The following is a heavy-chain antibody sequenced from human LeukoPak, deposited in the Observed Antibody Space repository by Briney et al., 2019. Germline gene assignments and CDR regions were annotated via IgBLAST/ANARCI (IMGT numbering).Heavy chain of an antibody. CDR3: ASSNPMTTLHSVDY. Sequence: GGSLRLSCAASGFTFSSYEMNWVRQAPGKGLEWVSYISSSGSTIYYADSVKGRFTISRDNAKNSLYLQMNSLRAEDTAVYYCASSNPMTTLHSVDYWGQGTLVTVSS. CDR1: GFTFSSYE. CDR2: ISSSGSTI. J-gene: IGHJ4*02. V-gene: IGHV3-48*03. D-gene: IGHD4-17*01.